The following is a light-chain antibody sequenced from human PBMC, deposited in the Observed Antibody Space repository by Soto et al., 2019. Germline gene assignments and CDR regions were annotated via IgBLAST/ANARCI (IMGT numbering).Light chain of an antibody. J-gene: IGLJ2*01. Sequence: QSALTQPASVSGSPGQSITISCTGTSSDVGGYNYVSWYQQYPGKAPKLMIYDVSNRPSGVSNRFSGSKSGNTASLTISGLQAEAEADYYCSSYTSSSTQVFGGGTKVTVL. CDR2: DVS. V-gene: IGLV2-14*01. CDR1: SSDVGGYNY. CDR3: SSYTSSSTQV.